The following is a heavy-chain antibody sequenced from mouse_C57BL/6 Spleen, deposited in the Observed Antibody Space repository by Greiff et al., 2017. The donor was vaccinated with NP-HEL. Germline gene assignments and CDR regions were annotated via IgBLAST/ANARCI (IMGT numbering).Heavy chain of an antibody. CDR1: GYSFTDYN. J-gene: IGHJ1*03. CDR3: ARGVTTGYWYFDV. CDR2: INPNYGTT. D-gene: IGHD2-2*01. Sequence: LQESGPELVKPGASVKISCKASGYSFTDYNMNWVKQSTGKSLEWIGVINPNYGTTSYNQKFKGKATLTVDQSSRPAYMQLNSLTSEDSAVYYCARGVTTGYWYFDVWGTGTTVTVSS. V-gene: IGHV1-39*01.